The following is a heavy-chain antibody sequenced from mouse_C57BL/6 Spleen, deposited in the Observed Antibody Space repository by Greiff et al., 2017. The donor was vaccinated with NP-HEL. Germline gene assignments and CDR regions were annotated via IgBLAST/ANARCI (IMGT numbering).Heavy chain of an antibody. D-gene: IGHD2-5*01. CDR2: IDPSDSYT. CDR1: GYTFTSYW. V-gene: IGHV1-50*01. J-gene: IGHJ1*03. CDR3: ARKGSNYVRWYFDV. Sequence: VQLQQPGAELVKPGASVKLSCKASGYTFTSYWMQWVKQRPGQGLEWIGEIDPSDSYTNYNQKFKGKATLTVDTSSSTAYMQLSSLTSEDSAVYYCARKGSNYVRWYFDVWGTGTTVTVSS.